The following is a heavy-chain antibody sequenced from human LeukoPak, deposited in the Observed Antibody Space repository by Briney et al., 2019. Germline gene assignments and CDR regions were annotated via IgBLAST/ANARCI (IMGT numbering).Heavy chain of an antibody. J-gene: IGHJ4*02. Sequence: ASVKVSCKASGYTFTSYYMHWVRQAPGQGLEWMGIINPSGGSTSYAQKFQGRVTMTRDTSTSTVFMELSSLRSEDTAVYYCARDGWFGELPLEWGQGTLVTVSS. CDR1: GYTFTSYY. D-gene: IGHD3-10*01. V-gene: IGHV1-46*01. CDR3: ARDGWFGELPLE. CDR2: INPSGGST.